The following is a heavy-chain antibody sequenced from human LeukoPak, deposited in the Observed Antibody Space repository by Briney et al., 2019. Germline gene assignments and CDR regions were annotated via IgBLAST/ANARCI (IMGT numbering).Heavy chain of an antibody. D-gene: IGHD4-11*01. V-gene: IGHV3-7*01. J-gene: IGHJ3*01. Sequence: GGSLRLSCAASGFTFSSYWMSWVRQAPGKGLEWVANIKQDGSEKYYVDSVKGRFTISRDNAKNSLYLQKNSLRAEDTAVYFCARDFVHEYSNFYAAFDVWGQGTGVTVSS. CDR2: IKQDGSEK. CDR3: ARDFVHEYSNFYAAFDV. CDR1: GFTFSSYW.